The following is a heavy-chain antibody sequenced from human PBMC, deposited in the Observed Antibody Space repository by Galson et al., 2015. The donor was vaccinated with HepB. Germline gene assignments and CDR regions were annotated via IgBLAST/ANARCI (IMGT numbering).Heavy chain of an antibody. CDR1: GYTFTSYY. J-gene: IGHJ6*02. CDR3: AREEDGYSYGLCMDV. Sequence: SVKVSCKASGYTFTSYYMHWVRQAPGQGLGWMGIINPSGGSTSYAQKFQGRVTMTRDTSTSTVYMELSSLRSEDTAVYYCAREEDGYSYGLCMDVWGQGTTVTVSS. CDR2: INPSGGST. D-gene: IGHD5-18*01. V-gene: IGHV1-46*01.